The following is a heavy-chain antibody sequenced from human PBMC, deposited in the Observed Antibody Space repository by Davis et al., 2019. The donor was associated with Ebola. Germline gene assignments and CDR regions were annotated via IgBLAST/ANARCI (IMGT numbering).Heavy chain of an antibody. J-gene: IGHJ1*01. CDR3: ARDLYGDYQYFQH. CDR2: INPNSGGT. Sequence: ASVKVSCKASGYTFTGYYMHWVRQAPGQGLEWLGWINPNSGGTNYAQKFQGRVTMTRDTSISTAYMELSRLRSDDTAVYYCARDLYGDYQYFQHWGQGTLVTVSS. V-gene: IGHV1-2*02. CDR1: GYTFTGYY. D-gene: IGHD4-17*01.